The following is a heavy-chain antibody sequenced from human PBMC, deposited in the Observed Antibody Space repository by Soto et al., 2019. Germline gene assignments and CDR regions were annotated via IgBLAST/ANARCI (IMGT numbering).Heavy chain of an antibody. CDR3: ARVVGDFWSGPYFDY. J-gene: IGHJ4*02. D-gene: IGHD3-3*01. V-gene: IGHV3-7*01. CDR1: GFTFSSYW. CDR2: IKQDGSEK. Sequence: GGSLRLSCAASGFTFSSYWMSWVRQAPGKGLEWVANIKQDGSEKYYVDSVKGRFTISRDNAKNSVYLQMNSLRAEDTAVYYCARVVGDFWSGPYFDYWGQGTLVTVSS.